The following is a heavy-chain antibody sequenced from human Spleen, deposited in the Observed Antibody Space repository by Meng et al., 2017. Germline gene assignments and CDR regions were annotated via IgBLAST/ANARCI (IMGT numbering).Heavy chain of an antibody. D-gene: IGHD2-15*01. CDR1: GFIFTNAY. Sequence: GESLKISCEGSGFIFTNAYMTWVRQVPGKRLEWLGHITSRPDGETTEYAAPVKGRFTISRDNAGKSMYLQMNSLRAEDTAIYYCARAGCSGTNCHSEYYYYAMDVWGQGTTVTVSS. J-gene: IGHJ6*02. CDR3: ARAGCSGTNCHSEYYYYAMDV. V-gene: IGHV3-15*01. CDR2: ITSRPDGETT.